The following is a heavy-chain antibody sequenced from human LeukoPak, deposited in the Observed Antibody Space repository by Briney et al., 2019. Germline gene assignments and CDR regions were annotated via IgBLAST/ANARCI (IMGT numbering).Heavy chain of an antibody. D-gene: IGHD3-16*01. J-gene: IGHJ4*02. CDR3: ARDKVITFGASGGASY. CDR2: ISGSGGST. CDR1: GFTFSSYA. V-gene: IGHV3-23*01. Sequence: GGSLRLSCAASGFTFSSYAMSWVRQAPGKGLEWVSAISGSGGSTYYADSVRGRFTISRDNSKNTLYLQMNSLRAEDTAVYYCARDKVITFGASGGASYWGQGTLVTVSS.